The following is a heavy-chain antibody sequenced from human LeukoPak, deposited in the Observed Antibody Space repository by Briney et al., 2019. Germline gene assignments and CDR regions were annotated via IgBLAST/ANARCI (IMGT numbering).Heavy chain of an antibody. CDR1: GFTFTSSA. V-gene: IGHV1-58*02. CDR3: AAGHLRSGAFDI. J-gene: IGHJ3*02. Sequence: GSSVKVSCKASGFTFTSSAMQWVRQARGQRLEWIGWIVVGSGNTNYAQKFQERVTITRDMSTSTAYMELSSLRSEDTAVYYCAAGHLRSGAFDIWGQGTMDTVSS. CDR2: IVVGSGNT.